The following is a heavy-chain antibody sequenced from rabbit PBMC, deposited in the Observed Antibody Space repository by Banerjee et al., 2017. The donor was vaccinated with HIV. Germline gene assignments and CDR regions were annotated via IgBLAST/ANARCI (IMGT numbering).Heavy chain of an antibody. J-gene: IGHJ4*01. V-gene: IGHV1S40*01. Sequence: QSLEESGGDLVKPEGSLTLTCTASGFSFSNGYVMCWVRQAPGKGLEWIACINTISGDTVYATWAKGRFTISKASWTTVTLQMTSLTAADTATYFCARNGGMLDYNLWGQGTLVTVS. CDR2: INTISGDT. CDR3: ARNGGMLDYNL. CDR1: GFSFSNGYV. D-gene: IGHD6-1*01.